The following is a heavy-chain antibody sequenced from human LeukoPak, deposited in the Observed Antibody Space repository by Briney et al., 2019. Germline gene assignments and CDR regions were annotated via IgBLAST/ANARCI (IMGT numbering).Heavy chain of an antibody. CDR3: ARGMYYYDSSGYYYFDY. V-gene: IGHV5-51*01. CDR1: GYSFTSYW. Sequence: GESLKISCKGSGYSFTSYWIGWVRQMPGKGLEWMGIIYPGDSDTRYSPSSQGQVTISADKSISTAYLQWSSLKASDTAMYYCARGMYYYDSSGYYYFDYWGQGTLVTVSS. J-gene: IGHJ4*02. D-gene: IGHD3-22*01. CDR2: IYPGDSDT.